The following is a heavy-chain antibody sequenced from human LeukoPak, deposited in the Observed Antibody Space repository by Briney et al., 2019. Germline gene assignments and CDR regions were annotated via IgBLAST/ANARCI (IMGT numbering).Heavy chain of an antibody. V-gene: IGHV3-74*01. CDR2: INSDGSST. Sequence: GGSLRLSCAASGFTFSNYWMHWVRQAPGKGLVWVSRINSDGSSTSYADSVKGRFTISRDNAKNTLYLQMNSLRAEDTAVYYCARGRLRWTPGSFDYWGQGTLVTVSS. D-gene: IGHD4-23*01. CDR3: ARGRLRWTPGSFDY. J-gene: IGHJ4*02. CDR1: GFTFSNYW.